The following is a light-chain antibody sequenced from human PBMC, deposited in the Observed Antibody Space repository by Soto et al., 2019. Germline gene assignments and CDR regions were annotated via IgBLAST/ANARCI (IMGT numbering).Light chain of an antibody. Sequence: EIVLTQSPGTLSLSRGERATLSCRASQSVTSSHLAWYQQKPGQAPRLLIYGASSRATGIPDRFSGSGSGTDFTLTISRLEPEDFAVYYCQQYGSSPLTFGGGTKVEIK. CDR1: QSVTSSH. CDR3: QQYGSSPLT. CDR2: GAS. J-gene: IGKJ4*01. V-gene: IGKV3-20*01.